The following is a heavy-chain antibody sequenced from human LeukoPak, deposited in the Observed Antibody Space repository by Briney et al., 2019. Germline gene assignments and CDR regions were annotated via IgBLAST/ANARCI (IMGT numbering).Heavy chain of an antibody. V-gene: IGHV3-23*01. CDR3: AKDKSRWELRWIDY. CDR2: ISGSGGST. D-gene: IGHD1-26*01. J-gene: IGHJ4*02. Sequence: PGGPRSPPGAPSGFTFGSYPMSWVARAPGRGRGWSSAISGSGGSTYYADSVKGRFTISRDNSKNTLYLQMNSLRAEDTAVYYCAKDKSRWELRWIDYWGQGTLVTVSS. CDR1: GFTFGSYP.